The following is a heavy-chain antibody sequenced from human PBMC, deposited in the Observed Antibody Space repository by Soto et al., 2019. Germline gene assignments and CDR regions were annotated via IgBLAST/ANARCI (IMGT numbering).Heavy chain of an antibody. CDR3: VKKSCSHTRCYTGWFFDL. Sequence: EVQLVQSGGGLAHPGRSLRLSCEASGFIFEDYDMHWVRQPPGKGLQWVSGISWNSGDKDYADSVKGRFTISRDNVKNSLDLQMSSVRVEDTATYYCVKKSCSHTRCYTGWFFDLWGRGTLVTVSS. J-gene: IGHJ2*01. V-gene: IGHV3-9*01. D-gene: IGHD2-15*01. CDR1: GFIFEDYD. CDR2: ISWNSGDK.